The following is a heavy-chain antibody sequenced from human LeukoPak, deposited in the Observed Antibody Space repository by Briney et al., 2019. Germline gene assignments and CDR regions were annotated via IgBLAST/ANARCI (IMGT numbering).Heavy chain of an antibody. J-gene: IGHJ4*02. CDR2: IYYTGST. Sequence: SETLSLTCAVSGGSISRRGYSWSWIRQPPGKGLDWIAYIYYTGSTYYNPSLKSRVTISLDTSKNQFSLKLTSVTAADTAVYYCARDRYYYDSSGYRVFDYWGQGTLVTVSS. CDR3: ARDRYYYDSSGYRVFDY. D-gene: IGHD3-22*01. V-gene: IGHV4-30-4*07. CDR1: GGSISRRGYS.